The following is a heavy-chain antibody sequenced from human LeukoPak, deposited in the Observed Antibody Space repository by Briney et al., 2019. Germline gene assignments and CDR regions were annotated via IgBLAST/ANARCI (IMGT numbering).Heavy chain of an antibody. CDR3: ARDISISWFYS. Sequence: SEALSLTCTVSGASISSDSNYWAWVRQPPGKGLQWIGSIYHTGSTFYNPSLMSRVSISIDSSKNQFSLKLSSVTVADTALYYCARDISISWFYSWGQGTLVSVSS. J-gene: IGHJ5*01. D-gene: IGHD3-3*02. V-gene: IGHV4-39*07. CDR1: GASISSDSNY. CDR2: IYHTGST.